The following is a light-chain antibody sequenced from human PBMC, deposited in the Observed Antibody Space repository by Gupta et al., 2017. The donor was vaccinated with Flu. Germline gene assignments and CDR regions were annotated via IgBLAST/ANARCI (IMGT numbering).Light chain of an antibody. CDR1: RSLPQSNGNNY. CDR2: GGS. CDR3: KQALRTWT. V-gene: IGKV2-28*01. J-gene: IGKJ1*01. Sequence: PATPGEPPANCGSPSRSLPQSNGNNYAGWQQQKPVQSRQLMIDGGSKRAGGVPGRCSGRGAGKDFTIKSSRGEEEDVGVYYVKQALRTWTFGQGTKVEIK.